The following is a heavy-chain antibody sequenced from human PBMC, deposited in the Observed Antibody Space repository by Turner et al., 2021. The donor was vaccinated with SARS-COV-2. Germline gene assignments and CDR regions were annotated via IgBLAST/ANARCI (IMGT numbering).Heavy chain of an antibody. V-gene: IGHV4-39*01. CDR3: ARLSAAALDP. Sequence: QLQLQESGPGLVKPSETLSLTCTVSGGSISSSSYYWGWIRQPPGKGLEWIGSIYYSGSTYYNPSLKSRVTISVDTSKNQFSLKLSSVTAADTAVYYCARLSAAALDPWGQGTLVTVFS. CDR1: GGSISSSSYY. D-gene: IGHD6-13*01. J-gene: IGHJ5*02. CDR2: IYYSGST.